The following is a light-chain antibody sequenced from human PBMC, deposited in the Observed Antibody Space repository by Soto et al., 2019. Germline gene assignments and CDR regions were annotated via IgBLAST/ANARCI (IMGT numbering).Light chain of an antibody. J-gene: IGLJ1*01. CDR3: CSYAGSYVYV. CDR1: SSDVGGYNY. V-gene: IGLV2-11*01. CDR2: DVS. Sequence: QSALTQPRSVSGSPGQSVTISCTGTSSDVGGYNYVSWYQQHPGKAPKLMIYDVSKRPSGVPDRFSGSKSGNTASLTISGLPAEDEADYYCCSYAGSYVYVFGTGTKLTVL.